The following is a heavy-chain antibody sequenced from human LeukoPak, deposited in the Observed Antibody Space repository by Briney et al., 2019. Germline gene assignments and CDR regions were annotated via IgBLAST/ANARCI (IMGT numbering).Heavy chain of an antibody. CDR2: IYYSGST. J-gene: IGHJ4*02. CDR3: ARGELWLDY. CDR1: GGSISSYY. V-gene: IGHV4-59*01. Sequence: PSETLSLTCTVSGGSISSYYWSWMRQPPGKGLEWIGYIYYSGSTNYNPSLKSRVTISVDTSKNQFSLKLSSVTAADTAVYYCARGELWLDYWGQGTLVTVSS. D-gene: IGHD5-18*01.